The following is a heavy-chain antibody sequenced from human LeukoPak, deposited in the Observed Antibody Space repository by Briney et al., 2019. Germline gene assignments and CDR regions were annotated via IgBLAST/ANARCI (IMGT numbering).Heavy chain of an antibody. J-gene: IGHJ4*02. CDR1: GFTFSSYW. D-gene: IGHD4-11*01. V-gene: IGHV3-74*01. CDR2: INSDGSST. CDR3: AREHDYSNHFDY. Sequence: GGSLRLSCAASGFTFSSYWMHWVRQAPGKGLVWVSRINSDGSSTSYADSVKGRFTISRDNAKNTLYLQMNSLRAEATAVYYCAREHDYSNHFDYWGQGTLVTVSS.